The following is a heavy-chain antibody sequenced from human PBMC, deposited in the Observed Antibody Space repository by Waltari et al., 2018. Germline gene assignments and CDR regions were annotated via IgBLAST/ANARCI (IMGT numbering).Heavy chain of an antibody. D-gene: IGHD3-22*01. V-gene: IGHV2-5*01. Sequence: QITLKESGPTLVKPTQTLTLTCTFSGFSLSTSGVGVGWIRQPPGKALEWLALVYWNDDKRYSPALKSRLTITKDTAKNQVVLTMTNMDPVDTATDDCAHRFTQYYDSSGQDYFDYWGQGTLVTVSS. CDR2: VYWNDDK. CDR3: AHRFTQYYDSSGQDYFDY. J-gene: IGHJ4*02. CDR1: GFSLSTSGVG.